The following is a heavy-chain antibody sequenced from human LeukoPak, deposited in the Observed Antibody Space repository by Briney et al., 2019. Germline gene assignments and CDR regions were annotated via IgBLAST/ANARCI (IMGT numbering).Heavy chain of an antibody. CDR2: ISAYNGNT. CDR1: GGTFSSYG. Sequence: ASVKVSCKASGGTFSSYGISWVRQAPGQGLEWMGWISAYNGNTNYAQKLQGRVTMTTDTSTSTAYMELRSLRSDDTAVYYCARDTDDYGGNPRLFDYWGQGTLVTVSS. J-gene: IGHJ4*02. V-gene: IGHV1-18*01. CDR3: ARDTDDYGGNPRLFDY. D-gene: IGHD4-23*01.